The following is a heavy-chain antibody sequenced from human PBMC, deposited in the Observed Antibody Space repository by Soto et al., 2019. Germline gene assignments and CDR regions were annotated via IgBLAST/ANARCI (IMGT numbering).Heavy chain of an antibody. CDR2: ISSSSSTI. V-gene: IGHV3-48*02. J-gene: IGHJ6*02. CDR1: GFTFSSYS. D-gene: IGHD5-12*01. Sequence: GGSLRLSCAASGFTFSSYSMNWVRQAPGKGLEWVSYISSSSSTIYYADSVKGRFTISRDNAKNSLYLQMNSLRDEDTAVYYCARDPGEMATIPPISMDVWGQGTTVTVSS. CDR3: ARDPGEMATIPPISMDV.